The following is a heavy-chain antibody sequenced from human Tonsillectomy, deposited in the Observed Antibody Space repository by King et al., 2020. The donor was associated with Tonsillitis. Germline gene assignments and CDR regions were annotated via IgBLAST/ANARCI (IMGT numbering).Heavy chain of an antibody. V-gene: IGHV3-23*03. J-gene: IGHJ4*02. CDR2: ISSGGSNT. Sequence: EVQLVESGGGLVQPGGSLRLSCAASGFTLSSYAMSWVRQGPGMGLEWVSVISSGGSNTYYADSVKGRFTISRDTSKNTLSLQMHSLRVDDTAVYYCAMGIAAADPLVGWGQGTLVTVSS. CDR1: GFTLSSYA. CDR3: AMGIAAADPLVG. D-gene: IGHD6-13*01.